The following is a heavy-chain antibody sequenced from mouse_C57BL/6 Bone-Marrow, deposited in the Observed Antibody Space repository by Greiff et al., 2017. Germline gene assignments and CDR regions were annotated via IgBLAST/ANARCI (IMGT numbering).Heavy chain of an antibody. Sequence: QVQLQQPGAELVMPGASVKLSCKASGYTFTSYWMHWVKQRPGQGLEWIGEIVPSDSYTNYNQTFKGKSTLTVDKSSSTAYMQLSSLTSEDSAVYYCAREGGGSCLFAYWGQGTLVTVSA. CDR2: IVPSDSYT. CDR3: AREGGGSCLFAY. CDR1: GYTFTSYW. J-gene: IGHJ3*01. D-gene: IGHD1-1*01. V-gene: IGHV1-69*01.